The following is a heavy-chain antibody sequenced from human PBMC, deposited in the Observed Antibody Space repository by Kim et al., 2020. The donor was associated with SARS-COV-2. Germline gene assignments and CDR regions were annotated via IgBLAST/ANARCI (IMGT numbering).Heavy chain of an antibody. CDR2: INTGGAT. V-gene: IGHV3-66*04. CDR1: GFSVSGDY. Sequence: GGSLRLSCAVSGFSVSGDYMNWVRQAPGKGLECVSVINTGGATFYAEAVKGRFTISRDSSKNTLYLQMNSLRVEDTAVYYCARHDWFDPWGQGTLVTVSS. CDR3: ARHDWFDP. J-gene: IGHJ5*02.